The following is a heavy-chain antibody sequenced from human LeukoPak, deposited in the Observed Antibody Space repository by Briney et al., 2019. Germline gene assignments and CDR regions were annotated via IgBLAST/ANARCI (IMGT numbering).Heavy chain of an antibody. V-gene: IGHV4-59*08. CDR3: ARHGYYDFWSGYSVSGNWFDP. CDR1: GGSISSYY. J-gene: IGHJ5*02. CDR2: IYYSGST. Sequence: PSETLSLTCTVSGGSISSYYWSWIRQPPGKGLEWIGYIYYSGSTNYNPSPKSRVTISVDTSKNQFSLKLSSVTAADTAVYYCARHGYYDFWSGYSVSGNWFDPWGQGTLVTVSS. D-gene: IGHD3-3*01.